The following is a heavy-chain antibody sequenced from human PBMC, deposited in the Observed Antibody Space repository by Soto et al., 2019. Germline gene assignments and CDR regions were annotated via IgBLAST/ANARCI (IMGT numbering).Heavy chain of an antibody. D-gene: IGHD3-22*01. J-gene: IGHJ3*02. CDR3: AREKGDSSGYPDAFDI. CDR1: GFTFSSYA. V-gene: IGHV3-30-3*01. CDR2: ISYDGSNK. Sequence: QVQLVESGGGVVQPGRSLRLSCAASGFTFSSYAMHWVRQAPGKGLEWVAVISYDGSNKYYADSVKGRFTISRDNSQNTLDLQMNSLRAEDTAVYYCAREKGDSSGYPDAFDIWGQGTMVTVSS.